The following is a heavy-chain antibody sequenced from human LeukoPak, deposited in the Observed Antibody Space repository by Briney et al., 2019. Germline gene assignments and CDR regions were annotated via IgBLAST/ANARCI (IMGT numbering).Heavy chain of an antibody. CDR2: ISSSGTYK. V-gene: IGHV3-21*01. J-gene: IGHJ4*02. CDR3: AKDGSGSYFPPYYFDY. Sequence: GGSLRLSCAVSGFTFSSYSMSWVRQAPGKGLEWVSSISSSGTYKYYADSVKGRFTISRDNAKNSLYLQMNSLRAEDTAVYYCAKDGSGSYFPPYYFDYWGQGTLVTVSS. CDR1: GFTFSSYS. D-gene: IGHD3-10*01.